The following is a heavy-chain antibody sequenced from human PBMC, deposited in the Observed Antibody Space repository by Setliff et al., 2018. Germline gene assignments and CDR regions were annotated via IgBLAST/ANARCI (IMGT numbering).Heavy chain of an antibody. CDR3: ASTPVGDLYYNFWSGYYLTLDY. CDR2: IYYSGST. D-gene: IGHD3-3*01. Sequence: SETLSLTFTVSGGSISSSSYYWGWIRQPPGKGLEWIGSIYYSGSTYYNPSLKSRVTISVDTSKNQFSLKLSSVTAADTAVYYCASTPVGDLYYNFWSGYYLTLDYWGQGTLVTVSS. CDR1: GGSISSSSYY. V-gene: IGHV4-39*07. J-gene: IGHJ4*02.